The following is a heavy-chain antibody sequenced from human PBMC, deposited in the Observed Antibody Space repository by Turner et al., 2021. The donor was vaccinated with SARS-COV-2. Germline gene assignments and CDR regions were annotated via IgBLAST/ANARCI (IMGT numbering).Heavy chain of an antibody. CDR1: GFTFSSYE. V-gene: IGHV3-48*03. CDR3: ARVARGNSGWYYFDY. CDR2: IGSRGRTI. D-gene: IGHD6-19*01. J-gene: IGHJ4*02. Sequence: EVQLVESGGGLVQPGGSLRLSGAASGFTFSSYEMNWVRQAPGKELEWVSYIGSRGRTIYYADSVKGRFTISRDNAKNSLYLQMNSLRAEDTAVYYCARVARGNSGWYYFDYWGQGTLVTVSS.